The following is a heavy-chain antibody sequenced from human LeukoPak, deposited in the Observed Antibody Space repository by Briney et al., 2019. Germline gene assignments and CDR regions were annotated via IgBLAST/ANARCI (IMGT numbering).Heavy chain of an antibody. CDR2: MNPNSGNT. V-gene: IGHV1-8*01. CDR3: AMSVRTTVTTSDY. D-gene: IGHD4-17*01. J-gene: IGHJ4*02. CDR1: GYTFTSYD. Sequence: ASVKVSCKASGYTFTSYDINWVRQATGQGLEWMGWMNPNSGNTGYAQKFQGRVTMTRNTSISSAYMELSSLRSEDTAVYYCAMSVRTTVTTSDYWGQGTLVTVSS.